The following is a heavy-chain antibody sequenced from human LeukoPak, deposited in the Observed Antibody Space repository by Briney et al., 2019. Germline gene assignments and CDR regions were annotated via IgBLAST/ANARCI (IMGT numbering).Heavy chain of an antibody. Sequence: RGASVKVSCKASGYTFTSYGISWVRQAPGQGLEWMGWISAYNGNTNYAQKLQGRVTMTTDTSTSTAYMELRSLRSDDTAVYYCARDRASVAGTGGQFDYWGQGTLVTVSS. CDR2: ISAYNGNT. CDR3: ARDRASVAGTGGQFDY. CDR1: GYTFTSYG. J-gene: IGHJ4*02. V-gene: IGHV1-18*01. D-gene: IGHD6-19*01.